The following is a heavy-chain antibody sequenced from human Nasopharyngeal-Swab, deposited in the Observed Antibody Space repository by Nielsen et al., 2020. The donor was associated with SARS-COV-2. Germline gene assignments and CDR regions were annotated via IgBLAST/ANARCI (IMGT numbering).Heavy chain of an antibody. CDR3: ARDGGYCSGGSCYPMIDY. Sequence: WIRQPPGKGLEWVAAIWYDGSNKYYADSVKGRFTISRDNSKNTLYLQMNSLRAEDTAVYYCARDGGYCSGGSCYPMIDYWGQGTLGTVSS. CDR2: IWYDGSNK. J-gene: IGHJ4*02. V-gene: IGHV3-33*01. D-gene: IGHD2-15*01.